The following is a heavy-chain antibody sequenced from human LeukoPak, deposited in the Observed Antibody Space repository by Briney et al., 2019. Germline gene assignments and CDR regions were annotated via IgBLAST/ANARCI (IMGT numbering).Heavy chain of an antibody. CDR2: ISYDGSDK. CDR1: GFIFSSYA. CDR3: ARDQSAGYSSIASSSWGRLAD. D-gene: IGHD6-13*01. Sequence: PGGSLRLSCAASGFIFSSYAMSWVRQAPGKGLEWVAVISYDGSDKYYADSVKGRFTISRDNSKNTLYLQMNSLRAEDTAVYYCARDQSAGYSSIASSSWGRLADWGQGTLVTVSS. J-gene: IGHJ4*02. V-gene: IGHV3-30*04.